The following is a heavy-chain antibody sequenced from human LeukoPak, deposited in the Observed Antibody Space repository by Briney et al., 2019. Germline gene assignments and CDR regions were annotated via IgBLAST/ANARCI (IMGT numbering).Heavy chain of an antibody. CDR1: GYTFTSHA. CDR3: ARVVRGSSGYRYYFDH. D-gene: IGHD3-22*01. J-gene: IGHJ4*02. Sequence: ASVKVSCKASGYTFTSHAMNWVRQAPGQGLEWMGWINTNTGNPTYAQGFTGRFVFSLDTSVSTAYLQISSLKAEDTAVYYCARVVRGSSGYRYYFDHWGQGTLVTVSS. V-gene: IGHV7-4-1*02. CDR2: INTNTGNP.